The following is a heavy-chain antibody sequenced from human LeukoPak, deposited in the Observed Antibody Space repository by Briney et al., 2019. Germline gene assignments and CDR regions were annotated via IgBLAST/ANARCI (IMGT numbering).Heavy chain of an antibody. CDR2: IYYSGST. J-gene: IGHJ4*02. Sequence: SETLSLTCTVSGGSISSGDYYWSWLRQPPGKGLEWLGYIYYSGSTYYNPSLKRRVTISVDTSKNQFSLKLSSVTAADTAVYYCARGSIDYVWGSYRDYWGQGTLVTVSS. V-gene: IGHV4-30-4*01. CDR3: ARGSIDYVWGSYRDY. D-gene: IGHD3-16*02. CDR1: GGSISSGDYY.